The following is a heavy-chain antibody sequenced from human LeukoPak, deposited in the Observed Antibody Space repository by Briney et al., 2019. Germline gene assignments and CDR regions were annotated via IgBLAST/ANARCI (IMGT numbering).Heavy chain of an antibody. V-gene: IGHV3-23*01. J-gene: IGHJ5*02. D-gene: IGHD6-13*01. CDR3: AKDRSHSSSWYNHWFDP. Sequence: GGSLRLSCAASGFTFSSYAMSWVRQAPGKGLEWVSAISGSGGSTYYADSVKGRFTISRDNSKNTLYLQMNSLRAEDTAVYYCAKDRSHSSSWYNHWFDPWGQGILVTVSS. CDR1: GFTFSSYA. CDR2: ISGSGGST.